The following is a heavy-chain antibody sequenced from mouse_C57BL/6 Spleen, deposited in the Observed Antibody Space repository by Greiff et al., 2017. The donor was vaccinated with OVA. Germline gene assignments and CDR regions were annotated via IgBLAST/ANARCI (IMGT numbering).Heavy chain of an antibody. D-gene: IGHD1-1*01. CDR1: GFTFSDYG. V-gene: IGHV5-17*01. CDR2: ISSGSSTI. J-gene: IGHJ4*01. CDR3: ARRYYYGSSNAMDY. Sequence: ASCAGLVKPGGSLKLSCAASGFTFSDYGMHWVRQAPEKGLEWVAYISSGSSTIYYADTVKGRFTISRDNAKNTLFLQMTSLRSEDTAMYYCARRYYYGSSNAMDYWGQGTSVTVSA.